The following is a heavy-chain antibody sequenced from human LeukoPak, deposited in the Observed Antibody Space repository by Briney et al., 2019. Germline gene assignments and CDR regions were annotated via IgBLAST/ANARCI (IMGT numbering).Heavy chain of an antibody. J-gene: IGHJ6*03. CDR3: ARDGIDILTGYYMDV. D-gene: IGHD3-9*01. V-gene: IGHV1-46*01. Sequence: ASVKVSCKASGYTFTSYYMHWVRQAPGQGLEWMGIINPSGGSTSYAQKFQGRVTMTRDMSTSTVYMELSSLRSEDTAVYYCARDGIDILTGYYMDVWGKGTTVTVSS. CDR2: INPSGGST. CDR1: GYTFTSYY.